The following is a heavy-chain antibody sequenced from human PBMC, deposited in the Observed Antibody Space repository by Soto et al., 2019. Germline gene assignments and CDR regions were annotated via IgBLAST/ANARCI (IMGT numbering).Heavy chain of an antibody. CDR3: ARETEALDY. V-gene: IGHV3-30-3*01. Sequence: QTGGSLRLSCAASGFTFSSYAMHWVRQAPGKGLEWVAVISYDGSNKYYADSVKGRFTISRDKSKNTLYLQMNSLRAEDTAVYYCARETEALDYWGQGTLVTVSS. CDR1: GFTFSSYA. CDR2: ISYDGSNK. J-gene: IGHJ4*02.